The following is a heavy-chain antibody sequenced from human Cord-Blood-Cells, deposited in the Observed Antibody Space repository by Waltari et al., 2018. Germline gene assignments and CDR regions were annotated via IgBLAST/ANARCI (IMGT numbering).Heavy chain of an antibody. CDR3: ATVVAATFDY. Sequence: EVQLVESGGGLVQPGGSLRLSCAASRFTFSRYWMSWVRQAPGKGLEWVANIKQDGSEKYYVDSVKGRFTISRDNAKNSLYLQMNSLRAEDTAVYYCATVVAATFDYWGQGTLVTVSS. V-gene: IGHV3-7*01. D-gene: IGHD2-15*01. CDR1: RFTFSRYW. J-gene: IGHJ4*02. CDR2: IKQDGSEK.